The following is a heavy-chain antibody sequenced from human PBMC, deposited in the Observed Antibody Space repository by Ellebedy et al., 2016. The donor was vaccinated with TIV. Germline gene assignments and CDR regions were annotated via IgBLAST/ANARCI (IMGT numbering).Heavy chain of an antibody. CDR2: ISAYNGNT. D-gene: IGHD2-2*01. J-gene: IGHJ5*02. CDR1: GYTFTNYV. V-gene: IGHV1-18*01. CDR3: ARIVVVPAAMWVGGRTGWFDP. Sequence: ASVKVSCKASGYTFTNYVVTWVRQAPGQGLEWMGWISAYNGNTNYAQKLQGRVTMTTDTSTSTAYMELRSLRSDDTAVYYCARIVVVPAAMWVGGRTGWFDPWGQGTLVTVSS.